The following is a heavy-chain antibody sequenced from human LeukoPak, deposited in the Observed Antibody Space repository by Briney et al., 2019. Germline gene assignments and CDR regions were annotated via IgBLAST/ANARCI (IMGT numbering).Heavy chain of an antibody. J-gene: IGHJ6*02. Sequence: GGSLRLSCAASGFTFSSYAMHWVRQAPGKGLEWVAVISYDGSNKYYADSVKGRFTISRDNSKNTLYLQMNSLRAEDTAVYYCAYMRGEYHYYYYGMDVWGQGTTVTVSS. CDR3: AYMRGEYHYYYYGMDV. CDR2: ISYDGSNK. V-gene: IGHV3-30-3*01. CDR1: GFTFSSYA. D-gene: IGHD2-2*01.